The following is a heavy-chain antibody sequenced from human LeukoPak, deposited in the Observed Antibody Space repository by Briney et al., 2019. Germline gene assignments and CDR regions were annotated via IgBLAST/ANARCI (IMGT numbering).Heavy chain of an antibody. J-gene: IGHJ4*02. V-gene: IGHV3-30*03. D-gene: IGHD3-3*01. CDR1: GFTFSSYG. Sequence: GRSLRLSCAASGFTFSSYGMHWVRQAPGKGLEWVAVISYDGSNKYYADSVKGRFTISRDNSKNTLYLQMNSLRAEDTAVYYCASAFWSGYYLDYWGQGTLVTVSS. CDR3: ASAFWSGYYLDY. CDR2: ISYDGSNK.